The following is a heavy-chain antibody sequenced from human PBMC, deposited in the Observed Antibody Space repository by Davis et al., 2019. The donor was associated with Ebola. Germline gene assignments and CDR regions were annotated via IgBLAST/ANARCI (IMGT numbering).Heavy chain of an antibody. CDR2: ITHSGNT. CDR1: GGSFSGYY. J-gene: IGHJ4*02. CDR3: ARRETYYYDSSGYYSVGYYFDY. D-gene: IGHD3-22*01. V-gene: IGHV4-34*01. Sequence: SETLSLTCAVSGGSFSGYYWSWIRQPPGKGLEWIGEITHSGNTNYNPSLKSRVTISVDTSKNQFSLKLSSVTAADTAVYYCARRETYYYDSSGYYSVGYYFDYWGQGTLVTVSS.